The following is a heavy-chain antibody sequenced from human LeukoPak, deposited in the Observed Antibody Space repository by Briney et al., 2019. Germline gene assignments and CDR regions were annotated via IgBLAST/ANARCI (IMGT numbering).Heavy chain of an antibody. J-gene: IGHJ4*02. V-gene: IGHV3-11*01. CDR2: ISSSGTTI. CDR3: ARRRDSGSLQHFDY. D-gene: IGHD1-26*01. CDR1: GFTFSDYY. Sequence: GGSLRLSCAASGFTFSDYYMSWIRQAPGKGLEWVSYISSSGTTIYYADSVKSRFTISRENAKNSLYLQMNSLRAEDTAVYYCARRRDSGSLQHFDYWGQGTLVTVSS.